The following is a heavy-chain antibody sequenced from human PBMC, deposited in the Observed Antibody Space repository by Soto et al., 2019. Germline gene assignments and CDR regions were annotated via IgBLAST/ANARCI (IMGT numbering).Heavy chain of an antibody. V-gene: IGHV3-30-3*01. Sequence: QVQLVESGGGVVQPGRSLRLSCAASGFTFSSYAMHWVRQTPGKGLEWVAVISYDGSNKYYADSVKGRFTISRDNSKNTLYLQMNSLRAEDTAVYYCARDADYDSSGYWASLSYYFDYWGQGTLVTVS. J-gene: IGHJ4*02. D-gene: IGHD3-22*01. CDR1: GFTFSSYA. CDR2: ISYDGSNK. CDR3: ARDADYDSSGYWASLSYYFDY.